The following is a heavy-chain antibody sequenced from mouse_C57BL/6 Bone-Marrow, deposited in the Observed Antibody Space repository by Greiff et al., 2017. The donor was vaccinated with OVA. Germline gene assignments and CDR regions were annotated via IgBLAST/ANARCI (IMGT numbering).Heavy chain of an antibody. Sequence: QVQLQQSGAELVRPGASVTLSCKASGYTFTDYEMHWVKQTPVHGLEWIGAIDPETGGTAYNQKFKGKAILTADKSSSTAYMELRRLTSEDSAVYYCTSGYCDCYAIDYWGQGTAVTVSA. CDR1: GYTFTDYE. V-gene: IGHV1-15*01. D-gene: IGHD2-13*01. CDR3: TSGYCDCYAIDY. J-gene: IGHJ4*01. CDR2: IDPETGGT.